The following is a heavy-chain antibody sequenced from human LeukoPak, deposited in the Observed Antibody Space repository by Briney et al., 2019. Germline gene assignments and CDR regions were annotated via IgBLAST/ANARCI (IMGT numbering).Heavy chain of an antibody. J-gene: IGHJ4*02. CDR1: GGSISSSNW. V-gene: IGHV4-4*02. D-gene: IGHD2-21*02. CDR2: IYHSGST. CDR3: ARGFKYCGGDCYYFDY. Sequence: SGTLSLTCAVSGGSISSSNWWSWVRQPPGKGLEWIGEIYHSGSTNYNPSLKSRVTISVDKSKNQSSLKLSSVTAADTAVYYCARGFKYCGGDCYYFDYWGQGTLVTVSS.